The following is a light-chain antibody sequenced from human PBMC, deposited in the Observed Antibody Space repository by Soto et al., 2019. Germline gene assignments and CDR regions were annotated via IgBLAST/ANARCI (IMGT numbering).Light chain of an antibody. V-gene: IGKV3-15*01. J-gene: IGKJ4*01. CDR3: QQYSNWPLT. Sequence: IFMTQSPGTLSVCRWEIATLSCRASQSVTNSYLAWYQQKPGQAPRLLIFGASTRAAGIPARFSGSGSGTEFTLTISSLQSEDFAVYYCQQYSNWPLTFGGGTKVDIK. CDR1: QSVTNSY. CDR2: GAS.